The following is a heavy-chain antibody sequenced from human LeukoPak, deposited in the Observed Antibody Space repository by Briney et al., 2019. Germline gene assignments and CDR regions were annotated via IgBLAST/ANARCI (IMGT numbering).Heavy chain of an antibody. J-gene: IGHJ5*02. CDR2: ISAYNGNT. D-gene: IGHD6-19*01. CDR1: GYTFTSYG. V-gene: IGHV1-18*03. CDR3: ARDWYSSGSLTNWFDP. Sequence: ASVKVSCKASGYTFTSYGISWVRQAPGQGLEWMGWISAYNGNTNYAQKLQGRVTMTTDTSTSTAYMELSSLRSEDMAVYYCARDWYSSGSLTNWFDPWGQGTLVTVSS.